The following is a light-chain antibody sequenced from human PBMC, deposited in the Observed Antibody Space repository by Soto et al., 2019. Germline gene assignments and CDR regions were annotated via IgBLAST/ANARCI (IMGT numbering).Light chain of an antibody. V-gene: IGLV2-14*01. CDR1: SSDVAAYNS. CDR3: SSYTTSGNYV. Sequence: QSVLPQPASVSGSPGQSITISCTGTSSDVAAYNSVSWYQQYPGKAPKLMIYDVIYRPSGVSNRFSVSKSANTAPLTISGLQAEDEADYYCSSYTTSGNYVFGTGTKVTVL. CDR2: DVI. J-gene: IGLJ1*01.